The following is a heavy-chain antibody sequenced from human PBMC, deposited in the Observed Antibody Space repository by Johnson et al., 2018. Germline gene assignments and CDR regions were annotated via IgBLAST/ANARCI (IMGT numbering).Heavy chain of an antibody. D-gene: IGHD2-2*01. CDR1: GGSFSGYY. Sequence: QVQLQQWGAGLLKPSETLSLTCAVYGGSFSGYYWSWNRQPPGKGLEWIGEINHSGSTNYNPSLKRRVTISVDTSNNQFSLKLSPVTAADPAVYYCSRGKGYCSSTSCYAPRTYYYYYYMDVWSKGTTVTVSS. CDR3: SRGKGYCSSTSCYAPRTYYYYYYMDV. J-gene: IGHJ6*03. CDR2: INHSGST. V-gene: IGHV4-34*01.